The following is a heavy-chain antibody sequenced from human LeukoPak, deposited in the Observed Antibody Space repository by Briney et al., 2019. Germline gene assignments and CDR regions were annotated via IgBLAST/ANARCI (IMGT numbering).Heavy chain of an antibody. CDR2: TFHSGGT. J-gene: IGHJ3*02. V-gene: IGHV4-4*02. CDR3: ATNAIRGSLNNFDI. Sequence: SGTLSLTCAVSGGSISSSNWWSWVRQPPGKGLQWIGETFHSGGTNCNPSLKSRVTISVDKSKNQFSLKLTSVTAADTAVYYCATNAIRGSLNNFDIWGQGTMVTVSS. D-gene: IGHD3-10*01. CDR1: GGSISSSNW.